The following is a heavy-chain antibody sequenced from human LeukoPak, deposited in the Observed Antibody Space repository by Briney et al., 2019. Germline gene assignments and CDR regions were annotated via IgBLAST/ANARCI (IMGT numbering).Heavy chain of an antibody. CDR1: GGTFSSYA. CDR3: ARAPPTDTLDDYYYYGVDV. J-gene: IGHJ6*02. D-gene: IGHD5-18*01. CDR2: IIPIFGTA. V-gene: IGHV1-69*01. Sequence: ASVKVSCKASGGTFSSYAISWVRQAPGQGLEWMGGIIPIFGTANYAQKFQGRVTITADESTSTAYMELSSLRSEDTAVYYCARAPPTDTLDDYYYYGVDVWGQGTTVTVSS.